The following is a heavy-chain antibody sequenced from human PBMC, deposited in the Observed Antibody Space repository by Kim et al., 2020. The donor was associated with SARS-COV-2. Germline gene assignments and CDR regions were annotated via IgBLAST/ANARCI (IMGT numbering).Heavy chain of an antibody. CDR1: GGSISSYY. J-gene: IGHJ4*02. CDR2: IYYSGST. Sequence: SETLSLTCTVSGGSISSYYWSWIRQPPGKGLEWIGYIYYSGSTNYNPSLKSRVTISVDTSKNQFSLKLSSVTAADTAVYYCARSGYSSGWPTRYNFDYWGQGTLVTVSS. V-gene: IGHV4-59*01. D-gene: IGHD6-19*01. CDR3: ARSGYSSGWPTRYNFDY.